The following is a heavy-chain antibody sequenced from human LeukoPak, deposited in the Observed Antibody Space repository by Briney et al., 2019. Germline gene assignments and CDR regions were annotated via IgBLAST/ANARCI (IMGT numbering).Heavy chain of an antibody. CDR3: ARTMYITGSSDFDY. D-gene: IGHD1-26*01. CDR1: GFTFNIYA. V-gene: IGHV3-30-3*01. J-gene: IGHJ4*01. Sequence: GGSLRLSCAASGFTFNIYAMHWVRQAPDKGLEWVADISYDGSKTYYADSVKGRFTISRDNSKNTLYLQMNSLRAEDTALYYCARTMYITGSSDFDYWGQGTLVTVSS. CDR2: ISYDGSKT.